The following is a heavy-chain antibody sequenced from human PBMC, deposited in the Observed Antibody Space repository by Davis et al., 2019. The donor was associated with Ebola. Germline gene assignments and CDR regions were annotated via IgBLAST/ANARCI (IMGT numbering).Heavy chain of an antibody. V-gene: IGHV3-30*04. J-gene: IGHJ4*02. Sequence: PGGSLRLSCAASGFTFRSYAMHWVRQAPGKGLEWVAVISYDRSNAHYADSVKGRFTISRDNSKNTQYLEMNRLRAEGTAVYYCARSVDTPVVPYFDSWGQGALVTVSS. D-gene: IGHD5-18*01. CDR2: ISYDRSNA. CDR1: GFTFRSYA. CDR3: ARSVDTPVVPYFDS.